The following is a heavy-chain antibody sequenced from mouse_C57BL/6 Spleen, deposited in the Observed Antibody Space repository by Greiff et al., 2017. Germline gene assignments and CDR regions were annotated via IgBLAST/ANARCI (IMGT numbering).Heavy chain of an antibody. D-gene: IGHD2-3*01. V-gene: IGHV1-69*01. CDR2: IDPSDSYT. J-gene: IGHJ1*03. Sequence: QVQLQQPGAELVMPGASVKLSCKASGYTFTSYWMHWVKQRPGQGLEWIGEIDPSDSYTNYNQKFKGKSTLTVDKSSSTAYMQLSSLTSEDSAVYYCARFHDGYHDWYFDVWGTGTTVTVSS. CDR1: GYTFTSYW. CDR3: ARFHDGYHDWYFDV.